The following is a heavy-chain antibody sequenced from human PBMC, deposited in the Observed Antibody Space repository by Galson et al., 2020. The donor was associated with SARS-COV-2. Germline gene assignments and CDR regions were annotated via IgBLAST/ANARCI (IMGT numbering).Heavy chain of an antibody. V-gene: IGHV3-53*05. J-gene: IGHJ5*02. Sequence: METGGSLRLSCAATGFTIYGNYINWVRQAPGKGLEWVSIINAYSGSNTYSADSVRGRFTISSNNSENTVYLQMNILRVEDTAVYYWARGVGGRNAWGQGTLVIVSS. CDR1: GFTIYGNY. CDR2: INAYSGSNT. CDR3: ARGVGGRNA. D-gene: IGHD1-1*01.